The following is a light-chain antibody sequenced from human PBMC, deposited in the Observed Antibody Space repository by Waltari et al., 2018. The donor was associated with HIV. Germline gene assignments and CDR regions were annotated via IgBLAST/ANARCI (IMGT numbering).Light chain of an antibody. Sequence: ESVLTQSQGPLSLSPGERATLSCRARQSVSSTYLAWHQQTPGQAPRLLISGASSRATGIPDRFSASGSGTDFTLTISRLEPEGFAVYYCQQYGSSPRTFGQGTKVEIK. J-gene: IGKJ1*01. V-gene: IGKV3-20*01. CDR1: QSVSSTY. CDR3: QQYGSSPRT. CDR2: GAS.